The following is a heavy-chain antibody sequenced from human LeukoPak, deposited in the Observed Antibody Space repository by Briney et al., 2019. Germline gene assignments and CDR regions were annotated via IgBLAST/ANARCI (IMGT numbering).Heavy chain of an antibody. CDR3: ARDQYDNWNDVPSDY. V-gene: IGHV4-39*07. CDR1: GGSISSSSYY. D-gene: IGHD1-20*01. Sequence: ETLSLTCTVSGGSISSSSYYWGWIRQPPGKGLEWIGSIYYSGSTYYNPSLKSRVTISVDTSKNQFSLKLSSVTAADTAVYYCARDQYDNWNDVPSDYWGQGTLVTVSS. CDR2: IYYSGST. J-gene: IGHJ4*02.